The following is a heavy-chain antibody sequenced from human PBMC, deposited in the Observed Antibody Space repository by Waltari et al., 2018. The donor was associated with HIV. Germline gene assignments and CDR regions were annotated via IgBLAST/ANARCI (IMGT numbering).Heavy chain of an antibody. Sequence: EVHLVESGGGLVQPGGPLRLSWVALGFVFGSESMNWVRQAPGKGLEWISYISSSSSTIYYTDSVKGRFTISRDNAKNLLSLQMNGLRDEDTAVYYCANFDYTDYWGQGTLVTVSS. D-gene: IGHD2-2*02. CDR2: ISSSSSTI. CDR3: ANFDYTDY. CDR1: GFVFGSES. J-gene: IGHJ4*02. V-gene: IGHV3-48*02.